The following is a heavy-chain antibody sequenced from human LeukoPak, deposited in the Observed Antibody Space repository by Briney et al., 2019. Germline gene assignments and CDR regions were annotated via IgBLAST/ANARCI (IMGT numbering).Heavy chain of an antibody. D-gene: IGHD3-10*01. CDR1: GGSISSSSYY. CDR2: IYYSGST. J-gene: IGHJ3*02. V-gene: IGHV4-39*01. Sequence: SETLSLTCTVSGGSISSSSYYWGWIRQPPGKGLEWIGSIYYSGSTYYNPSLKSRVTISVDTSKNQFSLKLSSVTAADTAVYYCASCRRAPRGVICYDAFDIWGQGTMVTVSS. CDR3: ASCRRAPRGVICYDAFDI.